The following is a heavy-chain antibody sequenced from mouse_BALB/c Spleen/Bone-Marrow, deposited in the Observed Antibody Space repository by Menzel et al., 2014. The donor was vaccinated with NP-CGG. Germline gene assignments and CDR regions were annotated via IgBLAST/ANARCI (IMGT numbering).Heavy chain of an antibody. D-gene: IGHD2-4*01. V-gene: IGHV1-67*01. CDR2: ISTYSGNT. Sequence: VQLQQSGPELVWPGVSVKISCKGSGYTFTDYAVHWVKQSHAKSLEWIGVISTYSGNTNYNQKFKGKATMTVDKSSSTAYMELARLTSEDSAIYYCARGIYYDSTWFAYWGQGTLVTVSA. CDR1: GYTFTDYA. J-gene: IGHJ3*01. CDR3: ARGIYYDSTWFAY.